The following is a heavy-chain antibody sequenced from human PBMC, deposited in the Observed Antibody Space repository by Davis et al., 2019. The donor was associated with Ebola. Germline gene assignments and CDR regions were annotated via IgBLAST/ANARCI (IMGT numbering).Heavy chain of an antibody. V-gene: IGHV1-69*06. CDR3: ARVCSSTSCSRDYYYGMDV. D-gene: IGHD2-2*01. J-gene: IGHJ6*02. CDR1: GGTFSSYA. Sequence: SVKVSCKASGGTFSSYAISWVRQAPGQGLEWMGGIIPIFGTANYAQKFQGRVTITADTSTSTAYMELRSLRSDDTAVYYCARVCSSTSCSRDYYYGMDVWGQGTTVTVSS. CDR2: IIPIFGTA.